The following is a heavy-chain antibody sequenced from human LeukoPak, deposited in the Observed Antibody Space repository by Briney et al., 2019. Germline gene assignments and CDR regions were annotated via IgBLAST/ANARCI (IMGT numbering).Heavy chain of an antibody. D-gene: IGHD2-15*01. Sequence: SETLSLTCTVSGGSISSGDYYWSWIRQPPGKGLEWIGYIYYSGSTYYNPSLKSRVTISVDTSKNQFSLKLSSVTAADTAVYYCARDLVVVAASAIDNWGQGTLVTVSS. CDR2: IYYSGST. J-gene: IGHJ4*02. CDR1: GGSISSGDYY. CDR3: ARDLVVVAASAIDN. V-gene: IGHV4-30-4*01.